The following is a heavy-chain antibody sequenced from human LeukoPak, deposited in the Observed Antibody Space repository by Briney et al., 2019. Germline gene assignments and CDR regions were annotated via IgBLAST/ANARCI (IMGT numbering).Heavy chain of an antibody. CDR1: GYTFTTYG. Sequence: ASVKVSCKASGYTFTTYGINWVRQATGQGLEWMGWMNPNSANTGYAQKFQGRVTMTRNTSISTAYMELSSLRPEDTAVYYCARVPAGDYYYGMDVWGQGTTVTVSS. J-gene: IGHJ6*02. CDR2: MNPNSANT. D-gene: IGHD2-2*01. CDR3: ARVPAGDYYYGMDV. V-gene: IGHV1-8*01.